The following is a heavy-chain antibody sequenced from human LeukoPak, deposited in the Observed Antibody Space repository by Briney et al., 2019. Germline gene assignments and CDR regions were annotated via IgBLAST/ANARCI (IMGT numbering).Heavy chain of an antibody. CDR3: AKFGVATIRGAFDM. V-gene: IGHV4-59*08. CDR2: SYYSGST. CDR1: GGSISSYY. Sequence: SETLSLTCNVSGGSISSYYWSWIRQPPGKRLEWIGYSYYSGSTNYNPSLKSRVTISVDTSKNQFSLKLSSVTAADTAVYYCAKFGVATIRGAFDMWGQGTMVTVSS. D-gene: IGHD5-12*01. J-gene: IGHJ3*02.